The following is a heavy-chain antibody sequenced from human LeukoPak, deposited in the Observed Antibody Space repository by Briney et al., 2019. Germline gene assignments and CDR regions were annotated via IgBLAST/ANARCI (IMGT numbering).Heavy chain of an antibody. J-gene: IGHJ4*02. D-gene: IGHD6-19*01. CDR1: RFTFSSYV. Sequence: PGGSLRLSCAASRFTFSSYVMHWVRQAPGKGLEWVAVISYDGSDKYYADSVKGRFTISRDNSKNTLYLQMNGLRAEDTAVYYCAKDSQQWLGSYYFDYWGQGTLVTVSS. V-gene: IGHV3-30*18. CDR3: AKDSQQWLGSYYFDY. CDR2: ISYDGSDK.